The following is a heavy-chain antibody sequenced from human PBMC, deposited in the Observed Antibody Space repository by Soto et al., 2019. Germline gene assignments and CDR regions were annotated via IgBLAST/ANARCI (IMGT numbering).Heavy chain of an antibody. CDR1: GGTFSSYA. V-gene: IGHV1-69*13. CDR2: IIPIFGTA. D-gene: IGHD6-13*01. Sequence: SVKVSCKASGGTFSSYAISWVRQAPGQGLEWMGGIIPIFGTANYAQKFQGRVTITADESTSTAYMELSSLRSEDTAVYYCASSSSWGGTAFDYWGQGTLVTVSS. CDR3: ASSSSWGGTAFDY. J-gene: IGHJ4*02.